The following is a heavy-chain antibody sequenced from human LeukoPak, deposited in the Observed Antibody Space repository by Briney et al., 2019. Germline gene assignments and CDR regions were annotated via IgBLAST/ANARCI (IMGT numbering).Heavy chain of an antibody. CDR2: MNPNSGNT. CDR3: ARGWDWADYGDY. J-gene: IGHJ4*02. CDR1: GYTFTSYD. Sequence: ASVKVSCKASGYTFTSYDINWVRQATGQGLEWMGWMNPNSGNTGYAQKFQGRVTMTRNTSISTAYMELSSLRSEDTAVYYCARGWDWADYGDYWGQGTLVTVSS. V-gene: IGHV1-8*01. D-gene: IGHD4-17*01.